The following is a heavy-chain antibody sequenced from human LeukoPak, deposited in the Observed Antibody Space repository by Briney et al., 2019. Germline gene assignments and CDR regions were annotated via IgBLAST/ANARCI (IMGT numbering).Heavy chain of an antibody. V-gene: IGHV3-23*01. J-gene: IGHJ4*02. CDR2: ISGTGGST. CDR1: GFSFNNFG. Sequence: PGGSLRLSCVASGFSFNNFGMSWVRQAPGKGLEWVSSISGTGGSTHYADSVKGRFTISRDNSKNTLYLQMSSLRAEDTAVYYCAKPRWVTTNNYDYWGLGTLVTVSS. D-gene: IGHD4-17*01. CDR3: AKPRWVTTNNYDY.